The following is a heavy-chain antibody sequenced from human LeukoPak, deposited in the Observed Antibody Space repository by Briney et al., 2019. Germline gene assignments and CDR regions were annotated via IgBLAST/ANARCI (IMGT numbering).Heavy chain of an antibody. CDR1: GGSFSGYY. Sequence: SETLSLTCAVYGGSFSGYYWSWIRQPPGKGLEWIGEINHSGSTYYNPSLKSRVTISVDTSKNQFSLKLSSVTAADTAVYYCARVTLGYQLHLATFDYWGQGTLVTVSS. CDR2: INHSGST. CDR3: ARVTLGYQLHLATFDY. J-gene: IGHJ4*02. V-gene: IGHV4-34*01. D-gene: IGHD2-2*01.